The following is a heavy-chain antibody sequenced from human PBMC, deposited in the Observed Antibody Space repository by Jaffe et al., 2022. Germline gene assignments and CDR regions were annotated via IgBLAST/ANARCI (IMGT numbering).Heavy chain of an antibody. Sequence: QVQLVQSGAEVKKPGASVKVSCKASGYTFTGYYMHWVRQAPGQGLEWMGWINPNSGGTNYAQKFQGRVTMTRDTSISTAYMELSRLRSDDTAVYYCASRKPYYYGSGGSYFDYWGQGTLVTVSS. J-gene: IGHJ4*02. CDR2: INPNSGGT. CDR3: ASRKPYYYGSGGSYFDY. D-gene: IGHD3-10*01. V-gene: IGHV1-2*02. CDR1: GYTFTGYY.